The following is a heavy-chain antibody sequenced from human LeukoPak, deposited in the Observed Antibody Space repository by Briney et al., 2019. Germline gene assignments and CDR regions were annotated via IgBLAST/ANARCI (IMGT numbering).Heavy chain of an antibody. CDR3: ARSPGQWLSDYFDY. D-gene: IGHD6-19*01. V-gene: IGHV3-13*01. CDR2: IGTAGDI. J-gene: IGHJ4*02. CDR1: GFTFSNYD. Sequence: GGSLRLSCAASGFTFSNYDMHWVRQATGKGLEWVSGIGTAGDIYYPGSVKGRFTISRENAKNSLYLQMNSLRAEDTAVYYCARSPGQWLSDYFDYWGQGTLVTVSS.